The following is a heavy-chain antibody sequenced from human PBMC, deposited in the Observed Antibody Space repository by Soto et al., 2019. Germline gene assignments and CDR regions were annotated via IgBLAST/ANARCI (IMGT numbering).Heavy chain of an antibody. D-gene: IGHD2-15*01. J-gene: IGHJ5*02. Sequence: QLQLQESGPGLVKPSETLSLTCTVSGGSISSSSYYWGWIRQPPGKGLEWIGSIYYSGSTYYNPSLKSRVTISVDTSKNQFSLKLSSVTAADTAVYYCAIQVVAPGWFDPWGQGTLVTVSS. CDR1: GGSISSSSYY. CDR2: IYYSGST. V-gene: IGHV4-39*01. CDR3: AIQVVAPGWFDP.